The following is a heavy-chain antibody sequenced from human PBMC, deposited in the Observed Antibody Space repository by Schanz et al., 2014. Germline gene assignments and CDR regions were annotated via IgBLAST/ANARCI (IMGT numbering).Heavy chain of an antibody. V-gene: IGHV3-33*06. Sequence: QVQLVESGGGVVQPGRSLRLSCAASGFTFSSYGMHWVRQAPGKGLEWVAFINSDGTKRFYADSVKGRFTISRDNSKNTLYLQMNSLRAEDTAVYYCAKGRFGELSAFDIWGQGTMVTVSS. D-gene: IGHD3-10*01. CDR3: AKGRFGELSAFDI. CDR1: GFTFSSYG. J-gene: IGHJ3*02. CDR2: INSDGTKR.